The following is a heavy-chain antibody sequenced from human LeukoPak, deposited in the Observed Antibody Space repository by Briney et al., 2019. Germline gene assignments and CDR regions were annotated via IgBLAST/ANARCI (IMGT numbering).Heavy chain of an antibody. D-gene: IGHD3-9*01. Sequence: TSVKVSCKASGFTFTSSAVQWVRQARGQRLEWIGWIVVGSGNTNYAQKFQERVTITRDMSTSTAYMELSNLRSEDTAVYYCAADLSSDILTGYTNDAFDIWGQGTMVTVSS. CDR1: GFTFTSSA. CDR3: AADLSSDILTGYTNDAFDI. J-gene: IGHJ3*02. V-gene: IGHV1-58*01. CDR2: IVVGSGNT.